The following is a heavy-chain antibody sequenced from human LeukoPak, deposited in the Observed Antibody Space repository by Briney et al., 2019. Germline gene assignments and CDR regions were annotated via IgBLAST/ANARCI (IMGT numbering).Heavy chain of an antibody. CDR3: ARGGDTRVRGMMWIDY. D-gene: IGHD3-10*01. Sequence: GASVTVSRKASGGTFSSYAISWVRQAPGQGLEWMGWVSAYNGNTNYAQNLQGRVTMTTDTSTGTAYMELRSLRSDDTAVYYCARGGDTRVRGMMWIDYWGQGTLVTVSS. J-gene: IGHJ4*02. V-gene: IGHV1-18*01. CDR1: GGTFSSYA. CDR2: VSAYNGNT.